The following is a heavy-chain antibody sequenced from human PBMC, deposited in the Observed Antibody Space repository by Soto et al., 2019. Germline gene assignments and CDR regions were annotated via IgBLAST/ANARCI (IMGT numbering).Heavy chain of an antibody. CDR1: GGAFRNYA. CDR2: IIPRLGTP. Sequence: QVQLVQSGAEVKKPGSSVWVSCKASGGAFRNYAISWVRQAPGKGPELMGTIIPRLGTPIYARKFQGRVTITADEFTNTVYMDLNSLGAEDSAIYYCARPVTYYDVWSSYPPFDFWGQGTLVTVSS. V-gene: IGHV1-69*11. J-gene: IGHJ4*02. CDR3: ARPVTYYDVWSSYPPFDF. D-gene: IGHD3-3*01.